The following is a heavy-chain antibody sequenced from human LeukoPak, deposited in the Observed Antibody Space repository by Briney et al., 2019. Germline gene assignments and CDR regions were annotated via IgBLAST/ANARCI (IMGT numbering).Heavy chain of an antibody. D-gene: IGHD6-13*01. CDR2: IYYSGST. CDR3: ARGSRRGIAAAGSGWFDP. CDR1: GGSISSSSYY. Sequence: SETLSLTCTVSGGSISSSSYYWGWIRQPPGKGLEWIGYIYYSGSTNYNPPLKSRVTISVDTSKNQFSLKLSSVTAADTAVYYCARGSRRGIAAAGSGWFDPWGQGTLVTVSS. J-gene: IGHJ5*02. V-gene: IGHV4-61*05.